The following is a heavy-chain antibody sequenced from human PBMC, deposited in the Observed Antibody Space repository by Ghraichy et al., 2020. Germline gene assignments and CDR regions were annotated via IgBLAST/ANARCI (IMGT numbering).Heavy chain of an antibody. J-gene: IGHJ6*02. Sequence: ETLSLTCTFSGGPITSSSYYWAWIRQPPGKGLEWIGSIYYTGTTYYKPSLKSRVTISVDTSKNQFSLNLTFMTAADSAVYYCARHDGKAGYYYYGMDVWGQGTTVTVPS. D-gene: IGHD4-17*01. V-gene: IGHV4-39*01. CDR2: IYYTGTT. CDR3: ARHDGKAGYYYYGMDV. CDR1: GGPITSSSYY.